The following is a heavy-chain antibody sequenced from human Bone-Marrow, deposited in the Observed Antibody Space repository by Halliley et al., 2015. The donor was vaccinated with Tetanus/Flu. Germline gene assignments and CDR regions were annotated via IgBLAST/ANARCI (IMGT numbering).Heavy chain of an antibody. CDR2: LNGYNGAT. D-gene: IGHD6-19*01. J-gene: IGHJ5*02. V-gene: IGHV1-18*01. CDR3: ARVGSGCFNNWFDP. Sequence: MGWLNGYNGATRYAQKFQGRVTVTIDTSTRTAYMELRSLGSDDTAIYYCARVGSGCFNNWFDPWGQGTLVTVSS.